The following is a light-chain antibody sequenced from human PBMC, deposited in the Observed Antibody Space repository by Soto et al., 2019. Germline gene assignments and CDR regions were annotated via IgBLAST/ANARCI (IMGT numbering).Light chain of an antibody. CDR2: EGF. V-gene: IGLV2-14*02. Sequence: QSALTQPASLSGSPGQSITISCTGTSSDVGGSGLVSWYQFHPGKAPKLLIFEGFKRPSGISNRFSGSKSGNTASLTISGPRLEAGTYYYRSPNTSRTTYVFGGGT. CDR1: SSDVGGSGL. CDR3: SPNTSRTTYV. J-gene: IGLJ1*01.